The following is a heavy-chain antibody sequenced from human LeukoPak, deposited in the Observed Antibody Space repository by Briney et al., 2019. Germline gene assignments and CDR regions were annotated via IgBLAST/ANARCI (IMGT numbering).Heavy chain of an antibody. V-gene: IGHV1-69*01. J-gene: IGHJ4*02. D-gene: IGHD5-12*01. CDR2: TIPILATA. Sequence: SVTVSCKSSGDTFSTYVLSWVRQAPGQGLEWMGGTIPILATAHYAHKFQGRVKITADESTGTAYLDLRSLRSEDTAADNCARVRERGFSCYDWRHFDNWGQGALVTVPS. CDR3: ARVRERGFSCYDWRHFDN. CDR1: GDTFSTYV.